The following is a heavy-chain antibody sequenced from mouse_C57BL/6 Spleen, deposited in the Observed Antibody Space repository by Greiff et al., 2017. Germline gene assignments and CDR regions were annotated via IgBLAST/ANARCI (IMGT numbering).Heavy chain of an antibody. CDR2: IYPGDGDT. CDR3: ARGRVTTVYYYAMDY. V-gene: IGHV1-82*01. Sequence: VQLVESGPELVKPGASVKISCKASGYAFSSSWMNWVKQRPGKGLEWIGRIYPGDGDTNYNGKFKGKATLTADKSSSTAYMQLSSLTSEDSAVYFCARGRVTTVYYYAMDYWGQGTSVTVSS. D-gene: IGHD1-1*01. CDR1: GYAFSSSW. J-gene: IGHJ4*01.